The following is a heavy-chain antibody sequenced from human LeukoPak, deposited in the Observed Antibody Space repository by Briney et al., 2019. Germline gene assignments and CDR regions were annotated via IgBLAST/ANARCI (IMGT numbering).Heavy chain of an antibody. CDR3: ARRTGSGWLRRNWFDP. J-gene: IGHJ5*02. D-gene: IGHD6-19*01. Sequence: GASVKVSCKASGYTFTSYDINWVRQATGQGLEWMGWMNPNSGNTGYAQKFQGRVIMTRNTSISTAYMELSSLRSEDTAVYYCARRTGSGWLRRNWFDPWGQGTLVTVSS. V-gene: IGHV1-8*01. CDR2: MNPNSGNT. CDR1: GYTFTSYD.